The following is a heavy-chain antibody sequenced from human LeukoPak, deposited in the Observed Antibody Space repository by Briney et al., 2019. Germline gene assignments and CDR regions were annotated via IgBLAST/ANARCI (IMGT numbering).Heavy chain of an antibody. CDR2: MSTSADRI. CDR1: GSTFSSYA. CDR3: AKVPSRVLGVTAPLRY. V-gene: IGHV3-23*01. Sequence: GGSLRLSCAASGSTFSSYAMTWVRQAPGKGLEWVSLMSTSADRIYYADSVKGRFTISRDNSKNTLYLQMNSLRAEDTAVYYCAKVPSRVLGVTAPLRYWGQGTLVTVSS. D-gene: IGHD3-10*01. J-gene: IGHJ4*02.